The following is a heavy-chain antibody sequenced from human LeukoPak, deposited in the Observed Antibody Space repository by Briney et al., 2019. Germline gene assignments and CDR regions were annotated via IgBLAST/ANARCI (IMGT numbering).Heavy chain of an antibody. V-gene: IGHV4-30-2*01. CDR2: IYHSGST. D-gene: IGHD6-19*01. Sequence: PSETLSLTCTVSGGSISSGGYYWSWIRQPPGKGLEWIGYIYHSGSTYYNPSLKSRVTISVDTSKNQFSLKLSSVTAADTAVYYCASPLHHSSGPSQYYFDYWGQGTLVTVSS. CDR3: ASPLHHSSGPSQYYFDY. J-gene: IGHJ4*02. CDR1: GGSISSGGYY.